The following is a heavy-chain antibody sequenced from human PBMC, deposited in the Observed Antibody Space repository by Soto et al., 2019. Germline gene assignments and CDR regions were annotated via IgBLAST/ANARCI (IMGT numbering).Heavy chain of an antibody. Sequence: PSETLSLTCTVSGGSISSYDWSWVRQRPGKGLEWIGYIYYSRSTNYDPSLKSRVTISVETPKNQFCLKPSSVTAADTAVYYCARDSGLEAGMPVWGQGTTVT. CDR1: GGSISSYD. CDR3: ARDSGLEAGMPV. J-gene: IGHJ6*01. V-gene: IGHV4-59*13. CDR2: IYYSRST. D-gene: IGHD5-12*01.